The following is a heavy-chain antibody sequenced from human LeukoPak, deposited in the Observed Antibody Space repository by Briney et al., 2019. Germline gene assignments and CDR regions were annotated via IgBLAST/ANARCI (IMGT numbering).Heavy chain of an antibody. D-gene: IGHD3-16*01. CDR3: ARETSQKGAHYMDV. CDR1: SGSISSYY. V-gene: IGHV4-59*01. Sequence: SETLSLTCTVSSGSISSYYWSWIRQPPGKGLKWIGNIYYSGYTTYSPSLRSPVTISVDTSKNQFSLKLSSVTAADTAVDYCARETSQKGAHYMDVWGKGTTITISS. CDR2: IYYSGYT. J-gene: IGHJ6*03.